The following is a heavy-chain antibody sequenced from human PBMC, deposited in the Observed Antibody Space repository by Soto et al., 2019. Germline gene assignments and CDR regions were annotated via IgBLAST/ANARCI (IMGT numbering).Heavy chain of an antibody. V-gene: IGHV4-30-2*01. J-gene: IGHJ6*02. CDR2: IYHSGYT. CDR3: ARAHYGDYGYGMDV. CDR1: GGSISSGGYS. Sequence: QLQLQESGSGLVKPSQTLSLTCAVSGGSISSGGYSWSWIRQPPGKGLEWIGYIYHSGYTYCNPSITRRVTISVDRSKSQFSLKPSSVTAADKEVYYCARAHYGDYGYGMDVWGQGTTVTVSS. D-gene: IGHD4-17*01.